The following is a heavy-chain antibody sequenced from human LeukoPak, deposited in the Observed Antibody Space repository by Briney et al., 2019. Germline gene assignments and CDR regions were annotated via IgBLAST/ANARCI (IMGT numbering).Heavy chain of an antibody. CDR1: GFTFSSYS. V-gene: IGHV3-48*04. CDR2: ISSSSSTI. CDR3: ARDPPTYYDILTGYSNVDDFDY. J-gene: IGHJ4*02. D-gene: IGHD3-9*01. Sequence: GGSLRLSCAASGFTFSSYSMNGVRQAPGKGLEWVSYISSSSSTIYYADSVKGRFTISRDNAKNSLYLQMNSLRAEDTAVYYCARDPPTYYDILTGYSNVDDFDYWGQGTLVTVSS.